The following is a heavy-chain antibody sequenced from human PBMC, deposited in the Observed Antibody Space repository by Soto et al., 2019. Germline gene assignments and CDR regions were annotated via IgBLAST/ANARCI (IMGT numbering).Heavy chain of an antibody. CDR1: GFNIRSYY. D-gene: IGHD6-19*01. V-gene: IGHV4-59*01. CDR2: IYYSGST. J-gene: IGHJ5*02. CDR3: ARASPYSSGWDNWFDP. Sequence: SETLSLTSTVSGFNIRSYYWSWIRQPTGKGLEWIGYIYYSGSTNYNPSLKSRVTISVDTSKNQFSLKLSSVTAADTAVYYCARASPYSSGWDNWFDPWGQGTLVTVSS.